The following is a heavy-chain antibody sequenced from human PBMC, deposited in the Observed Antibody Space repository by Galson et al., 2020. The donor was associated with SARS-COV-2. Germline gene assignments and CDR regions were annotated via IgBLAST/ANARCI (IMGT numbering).Heavy chain of an antibody. D-gene: IGHD3-9*01. J-gene: IGHJ6*02. CDR2: ISYDGSNK. CDR1: GFTFSSYG. CDR3: AKDQAYYDILTGYFRRLDHYYYYGMDV. V-gene: IGHV3-30*18. Sequence: QLGESLKISCAASGFTFSSYGLHWVRPAPGKGLEWVAVISYDGSNKYYADSVKGRFTISRDNSKNPLYLQMNSLRAEDTAVYYCAKDQAYYDILTGYFRRLDHYYYYGMDVWGQGTTVTVSS.